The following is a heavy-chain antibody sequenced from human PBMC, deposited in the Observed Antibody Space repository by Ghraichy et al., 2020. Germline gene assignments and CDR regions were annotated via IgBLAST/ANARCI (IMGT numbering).Heavy chain of an antibody. V-gene: IGHV4-59*01. CDR1: GGSISSYY. J-gene: IGHJ3*02. Sequence: SETRSLTCTVSGGSISSYYWSWIRQPPGKGLEWIGYIYNSGSTYYNPSLKSRVTMSVDTSKNQFSLKLSSVTAADTAVYYCARDTRAFDIWGQGTTVTVSS. CDR2: IYNSGST. CDR3: ARDTRAFDI.